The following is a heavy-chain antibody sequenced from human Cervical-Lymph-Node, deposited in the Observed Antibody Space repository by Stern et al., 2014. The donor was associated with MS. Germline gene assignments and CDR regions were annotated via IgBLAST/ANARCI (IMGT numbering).Heavy chain of an antibody. CDR3: ARDRSSGWTSEFEY. CDR2: VWYEGTKT. Sequence: VQLEESGGGVVQPGGSLRLSCVASGFTFNNYGMHWVRQAPGKGLEWVAVVWYEGTKTYHADSVKGRFTISREDSKKTLYLQMNSLSVEDTAIYYCARDRSSGWTSEFEYWGRGTLVTVSS. V-gene: IGHV3-33*01. CDR1: GFTFNNYG. J-gene: IGHJ4*02. D-gene: IGHD6-19*01.